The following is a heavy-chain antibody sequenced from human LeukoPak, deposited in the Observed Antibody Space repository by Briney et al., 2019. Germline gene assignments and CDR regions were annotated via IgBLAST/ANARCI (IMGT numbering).Heavy chain of an antibody. CDR2: IYYSGST. J-gene: IGHJ1*01. Sequence: SETLSLTCTVSGGSISSYYWSWIRQPPGKGLEWIGYIYYSGSTNYNPSLKSRVTISVDTSKNQFSLKLSSVTAADTAVYYCARGSYHYYDSSGYSLGEHWGQGTLVTVSS. D-gene: IGHD3-22*01. V-gene: IGHV4-59*08. CDR3: ARGSYHYYDSSGYSLGEH. CDR1: GGSISSYY.